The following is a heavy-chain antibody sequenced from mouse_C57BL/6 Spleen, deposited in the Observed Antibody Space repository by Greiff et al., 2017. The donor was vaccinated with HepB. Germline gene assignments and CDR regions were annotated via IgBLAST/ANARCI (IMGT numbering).Heavy chain of an antibody. V-gene: IGHV5-9*01. D-gene: IGHD3-1*01. CDR2: ISGGGGNT. CDR3: ARSSYYFDY. Sequence: EVKLMESGGGLVKPGGSLKLSCAASGFTFSSYTMSWVRQTPEKRLEWVATISGGGGNTYYPDSVKGRFTISRDNAKNTLYLQMSSLRSEDTALYYCARSSYYFDYWGQGTTLTVSS. CDR1: GFTFSSYT. J-gene: IGHJ2*01.